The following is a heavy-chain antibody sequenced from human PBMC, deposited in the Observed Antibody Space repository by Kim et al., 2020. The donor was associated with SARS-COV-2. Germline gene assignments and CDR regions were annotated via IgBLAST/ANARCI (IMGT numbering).Heavy chain of an antibody. Sequence: SETLSLTCTVSGGSISSYYWSWIRQPPGKGLEWIGYIYYSGSTNYNPSLKSRVTISVDTSKNQFSLKLSSVTAADTAVYYCAREHYGSGSYLNYFDYWGQGTLVTVSS. J-gene: IGHJ4*02. CDR2: IYYSGST. D-gene: IGHD3-10*01. V-gene: IGHV4-59*01. CDR3: AREHYGSGSYLNYFDY. CDR1: GGSISSYY.